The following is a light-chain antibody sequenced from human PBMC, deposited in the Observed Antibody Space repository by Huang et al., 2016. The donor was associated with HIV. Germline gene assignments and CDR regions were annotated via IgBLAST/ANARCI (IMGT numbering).Light chain of an antibody. CDR3: QQRSNWPPT. CDR2: EAS. Sequence: EIVLTQSPATLSLSPGERATLSCRASQSVSRDLAWYQQKPGQAPRLLIDEASNRATGIPARFSGSGSGTDFTLTISSLEPEDFAVYYCQQRSNWPPTFGPGTKVDIK. CDR1: QSVSRD. J-gene: IGKJ3*01. V-gene: IGKV3-11*01.